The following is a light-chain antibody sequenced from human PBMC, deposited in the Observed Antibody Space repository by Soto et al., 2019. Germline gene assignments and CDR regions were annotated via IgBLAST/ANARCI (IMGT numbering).Light chain of an antibody. CDR3: QQSYSTPH. CDR1: QDISNY. V-gene: IGKV1-39*01. J-gene: IGKJ3*01. Sequence: DIQMTQSPSSLSASVGDRVTITCQASQDISNYLNWYQQKPGKAPKLLIYAASSLQSGVPSRFSGSGSGTDFTLTISSLQPEDFATYYCQQSYSTPHFGPGTKVDIK. CDR2: AAS.